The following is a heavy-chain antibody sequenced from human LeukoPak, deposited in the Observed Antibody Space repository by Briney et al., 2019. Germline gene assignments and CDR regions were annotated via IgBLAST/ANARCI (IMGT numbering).Heavy chain of an antibody. J-gene: IGHJ4*02. D-gene: IGHD1-26*01. CDR3: ARDYRWETYFDY. Sequence: GGSLRLSCAASGFTFSSYWMHWVRQAPGKGLVWDSRINSDGSSTSYADSVKGRFTISRDNAKNTLYLQMNSLRAEDTAVYYCARDYRWETYFDYWGQGTLVTVSS. CDR1: GFTFSSYW. V-gene: IGHV3-74*01. CDR2: INSDGSST.